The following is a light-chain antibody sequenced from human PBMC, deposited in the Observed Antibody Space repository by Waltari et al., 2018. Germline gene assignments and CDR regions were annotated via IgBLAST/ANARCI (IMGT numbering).Light chain of an antibody. CDR1: QSINNF. CDR3: QQVNSYPLT. J-gene: IGKJ4*01. V-gene: IGKV1-9*01. Sequence: DIQLTQSPSFVSASLGDRVTVTCRASQSINNFLAWFQQKPGEAPKLLIHTATTLQRGVPSRFRGTGSGREFILTISSLQPEDFATYCCQQVNSYPLTFGGGTTVEMK. CDR2: TAT.